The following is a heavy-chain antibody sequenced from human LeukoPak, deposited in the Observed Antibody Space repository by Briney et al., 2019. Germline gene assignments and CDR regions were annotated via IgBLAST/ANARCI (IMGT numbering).Heavy chain of an antibody. CDR1: GFSFGDFG. CDR2: ISAHSRYI. J-gene: IGHJ4*02. V-gene: IGHV3-21*01. Sequence: PGGSLRLSCAASGFSFGDFGMNWVRQAPGKGLEWVSSISAHSRYIYYADSVKGRFTISRDNAQTSLYLEMNSLRGEDSAVYYCARQYYDFWSGFYTADYYFDYWGRGTLVTVSS. D-gene: IGHD3-3*01. CDR3: ARQYYDFWSGFYTADYYFDY.